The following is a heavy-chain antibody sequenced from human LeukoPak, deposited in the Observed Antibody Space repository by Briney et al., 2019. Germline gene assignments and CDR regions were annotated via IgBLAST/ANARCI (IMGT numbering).Heavy chain of an antibody. D-gene: IGHD3-10*01. CDR1: GFTFDDYA. V-gene: IGHV3-43*02. CDR3: AKDFYYGSGSVDY. Sequence: GGSLSLSCAASGFTFDDYAMHWVRQAPGKGLEWVSLISEDGGKTHYADSVKGRFTISRDNTKNSLYLQMNSLRTEDTALYYCAKDFYYGSGSVDYWGQGTLVTVSS. J-gene: IGHJ4*02. CDR2: ISEDGGKT.